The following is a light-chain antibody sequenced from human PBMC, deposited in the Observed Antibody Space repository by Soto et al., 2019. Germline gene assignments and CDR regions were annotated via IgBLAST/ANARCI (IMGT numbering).Light chain of an antibody. CDR1: SSDVGAYDY. Sequence: QSVLTQPRSASGSPGQSVTISCTGTSSDVGAYDYVSWYQQHPGKAPKLMIYEITKRPSGVPDRFSGSKSGNTASLTVSGLQAEDEADYYCRSFAGSNNFHCVFGNGTKVTVL. CDR3: RSFAGSNNFHCV. J-gene: IGLJ1*01. V-gene: IGLV2-8*01. CDR2: EIT.